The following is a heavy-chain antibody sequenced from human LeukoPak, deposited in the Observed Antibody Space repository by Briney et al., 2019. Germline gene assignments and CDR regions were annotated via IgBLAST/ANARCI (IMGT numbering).Heavy chain of an antibody. Sequence: GGSLRLSCAASGFTFSSYAMSWVRQAPGKGLEWVSAISGSGGSTYYADSVKGRFTISRDNSKNTLYLQMNSLRAEDTAVYYCAKDHTVVVVAATTFDYWGQGTLVTVSS. CDR1: GFTFSSYA. CDR2: ISGSGGST. D-gene: IGHD2-15*01. V-gene: IGHV3-23*01. J-gene: IGHJ4*02. CDR3: AKDHTVVVVAATTFDY.